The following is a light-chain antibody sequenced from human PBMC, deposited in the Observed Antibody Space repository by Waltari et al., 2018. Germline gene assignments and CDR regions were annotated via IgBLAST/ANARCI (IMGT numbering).Light chain of an antibody. V-gene: IGLV3-1*01. Sequence: SYELTQPPSVSVSLGQTATITCSANKLGDTYVCWYQHKPGQSPALVIYEDKRRPSGIPERFSASNSGNTASLAISGLRSEDEADYYCAAWDHNLGNYVFGTGTKVTVL. CDR1: KLGDTY. CDR2: EDK. J-gene: IGLJ1*01. CDR3: AAWDHNLGNYV.